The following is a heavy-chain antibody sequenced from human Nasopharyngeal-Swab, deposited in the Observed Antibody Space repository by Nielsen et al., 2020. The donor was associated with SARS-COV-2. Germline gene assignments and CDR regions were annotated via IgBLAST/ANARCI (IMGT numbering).Heavy chain of an antibody. CDR3: ARVRGQQLGTVGWFDP. D-gene: IGHD6-13*01. V-gene: IGHV4-4*02. CDR2: IYHSGST. J-gene: IGHJ5*02. Sequence: SETLSLTCAVSGGSISSSNWWSWVRQPPGKGLEWIGEIYHSGSTNYNPSLKSRVTISVDKSKNQFSLKLSSVTAADTAVYYCARVRGQQLGTVGWFDPWGQGTLVTVSS. CDR1: GGSISSSNW.